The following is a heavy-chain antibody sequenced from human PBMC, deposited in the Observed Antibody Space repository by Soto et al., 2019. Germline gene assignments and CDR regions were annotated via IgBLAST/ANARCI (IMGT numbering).Heavy chain of an antibody. Sequence: GSGPTLVNPTQTLTLTCTFSGFSLSTTGMCVSWIRQPPGKALEWLALVDWADDKYYSTSLKTRLTISKDTSKNQVVLTMTNVDPVDTATYFCSRAVGGFTYGYPDYWGQGTLVTVSS. CDR3: SRAVGGFTYGYPDY. V-gene: IGHV2-70*01. CDR1: GFSLSTTGMC. D-gene: IGHD5-18*01. J-gene: IGHJ4*02. CDR2: VDWADDK.